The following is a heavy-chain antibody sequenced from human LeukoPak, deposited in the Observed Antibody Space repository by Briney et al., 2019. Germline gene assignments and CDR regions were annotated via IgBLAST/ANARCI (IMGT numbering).Heavy chain of an antibody. CDR1: GGSISSSTYY. J-gene: IGHJ5*02. V-gene: IGHV4-39*07. CDR2: IYKTGST. D-gene: IGHD3-9*01. Sequence: SETLSLTCTVSGGSISSSTYYWAWIRQPPGKGLEWIGSIYKTGSTNYSPSLKSRVTISVHTSKNQFSLKLSSVTAADTAVYYCARLTGYSSESWFDPWGQGTLVTVSS. CDR3: ARLTGYSSESWFDP.